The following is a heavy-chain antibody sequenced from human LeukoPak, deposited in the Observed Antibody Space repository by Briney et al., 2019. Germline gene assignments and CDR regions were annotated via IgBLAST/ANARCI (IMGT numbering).Heavy chain of an antibody. J-gene: IGHJ4*02. CDR2: ISGSSSTI. V-gene: IGHV3-48*02. CDR3: ARGVRYLDY. D-gene: IGHD3-10*01. Sequence: PGGSLRLSCAASGFTFSSYSMNWVRQAPGKGLEWISYISGSSSTIYHADSLKGRFTISRDNAKKSLYLQMNSLRDEDTAVYYCARGVRYLDYWGQGTLVTVTS. CDR1: GFTFSSYS.